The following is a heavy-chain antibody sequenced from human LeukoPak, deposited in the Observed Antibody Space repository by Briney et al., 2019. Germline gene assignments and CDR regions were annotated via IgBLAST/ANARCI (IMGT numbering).Heavy chain of an antibody. V-gene: IGHV4-59*01. CDR1: GGSISSYY. D-gene: IGHD5/OR15-5a*01. J-gene: IGHJ4*02. CDR3: ARGVYARVDY. Sequence: SETLSLTCTVSGGSISSYYWSWIRQPPGKGLEWIGYIYYSGSTNYNPSLKSRVTISVDTSKNQFSLKLSSVTAAHTAVYYCARGVYARVDYWGQGTLVTVSS. CDR2: IYYSGST.